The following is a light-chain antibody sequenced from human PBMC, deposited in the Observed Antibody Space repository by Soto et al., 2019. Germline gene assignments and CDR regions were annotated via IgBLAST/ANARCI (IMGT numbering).Light chain of an antibody. CDR1: QSIKNTY. V-gene: IGKV3-20*01. Sequence: EIVLTQSPGTLSLSPGERATLSCRASQSIKNTYIAWYQQKPGQAPRLLFYDASSRATGIPDRFTGSGSGTDFTLTITRLEPEDFAVYYCQHYGNSPWTFGQGTKVEIK. CDR2: DAS. J-gene: IGKJ1*01. CDR3: QHYGNSPWT.